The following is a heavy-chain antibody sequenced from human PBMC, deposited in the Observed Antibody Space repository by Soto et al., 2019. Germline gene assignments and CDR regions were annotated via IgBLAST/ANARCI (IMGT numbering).Heavy chain of an antibody. CDR3: AHAGIGAAATNAFDI. Sequence: QITLKESGPTLVKPTQTLTLTCTFSGFSLSTTGVGVGCIRQPPGKALEWLALIYWDDDKRYSPSLKSRLTITKDTSKNQVVLTMTNMDPVDTATYYCAHAGIGAAATNAFDIWGQGTMVTVSS. CDR1: GFSLSTTGVG. V-gene: IGHV2-5*02. J-gene: IGHJ3*02. CDR2: IYWDDDK. D-gene: IGHD6-13*01.